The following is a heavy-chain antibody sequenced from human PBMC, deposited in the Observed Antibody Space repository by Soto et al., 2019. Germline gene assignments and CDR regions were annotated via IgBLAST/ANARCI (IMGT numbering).Heavy chain of an antibody. CDR1: GGSISSGGYY. D-gene: IGHD3-9*01. V-gene: IGHV4-31*03. CDR2: IYYSGST. Sequence: QVQLQESGPGLVKPSQTLSLTCTVSGGSISSGGYYWSWIRQHPGKGLEWIGYIYYSGSTYYNPSLKSRVTRTVGTSKNQFALKLSSVTAADTAVYYCAREWGDILTGYWFDPWGQGTLVTVSS. CDR3: AREWGDILTGYWFDP. J-gene: IGHJ5*02.